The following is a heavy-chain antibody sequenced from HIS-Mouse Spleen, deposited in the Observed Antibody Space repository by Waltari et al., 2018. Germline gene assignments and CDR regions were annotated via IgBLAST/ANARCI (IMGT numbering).Heavy chain of an antibody. CDR2: IYYSGST. J-gene: IGHJ2*01. V-gene: IGHV4-39*07. D-gene: IGHD6-13*01. Sequence: QLQLQESGPGLVKPSETLSLTCTVSGGSISSSSYYWGWIRQPPGKGLEWIGSIYYSGSTYSTPSPKSRVTISVDTSKNQFSRKLSSVTAADTAVYYCAREIPYSSSWYDWYFDLWGRGTLVTVSS. CDR3: AREIPYSSSWYDWYFDL. CDR1: GGSISSSSYY.